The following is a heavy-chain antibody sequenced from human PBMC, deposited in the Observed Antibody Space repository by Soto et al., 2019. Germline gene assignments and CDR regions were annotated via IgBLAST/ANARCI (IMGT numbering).Heavy chain of an antibody. CDR3: ARGDYGTGGYPFPYFDY. D-gene: IGHD2-8*02. CDR2: INPDSGAT. V-gene: IGHV1-2*02. CDR1: GYSFTGCY. Sequence: ASVKVSCKASGYSFTGCYIHCVRQAPGQGLEWMGWINPDSGATNYAQNFQGRVTLTSDTSISTASMDLTSLTSDDTAVYYCARGDYGTGGYPFPYFDYWGQGTLVTVSS. J-gene: IGHJ4*02.